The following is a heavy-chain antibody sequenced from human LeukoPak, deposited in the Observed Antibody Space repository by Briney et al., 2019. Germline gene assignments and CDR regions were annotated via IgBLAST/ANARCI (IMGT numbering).Heavy chain of an antibody. D-gene: IGHD6-19*01. Sequence: GASVTVSCKASGYTFTSYGISWVRQAPGQGLEWMGWISAYNGNTNYAQKLQGRVTMTTDTSTSTAYMELRSLRSDDTAVYYCASVGGRWLVLSYFDYWGQGTLVTVSS. CDR2: ISAYNGNT. V-gene: IGHV1-18*01. J-gene: IGHJ4*02. CDR1: GYTFTSYG. CDR3: ASVGGRWLVLSYFDY.